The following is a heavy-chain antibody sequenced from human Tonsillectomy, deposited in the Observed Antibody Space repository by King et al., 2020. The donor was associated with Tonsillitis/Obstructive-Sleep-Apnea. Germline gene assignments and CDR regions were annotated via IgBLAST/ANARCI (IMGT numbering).Heavy chain of an antibody. CDR3: ASDARDHDYYYMDV. V-gene: IGHV3-30*04. Sequence: VQLVESGGGVVQPGRSLRVSCAASGFTFSSYSMHWVRQAPGKGLEWVAFISYDGSNKYYADSVKGRFTTSRDNSKNTLYLQMNSLRAEDTAVYYCASDARDHDYYYMDVWGKGTTVTVSS. CDR1: GFTFSSYS. J-gene: IGHJ6*03. CDR2: ISYDGSNK.